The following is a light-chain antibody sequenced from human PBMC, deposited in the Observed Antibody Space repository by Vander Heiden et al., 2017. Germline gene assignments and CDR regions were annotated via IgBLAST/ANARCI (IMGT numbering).Light chain of an antibody. V-gene: IGLV2-14*01. Sequence: QSALPQPASVSGAPAASITISCTASTSDVGACNYVSWYQQKPGKAPKLMIYEVSNRPSGVSDRFSGSNSGNTASLTISGLQAEDEADYYCSSYTRSNAFVIFGGGTKLTVL. J-gene: IGLJ2*01. CDR3: SSYTRSNAFVI. CDR1: TSDVGACNY. CDR2: EVS.